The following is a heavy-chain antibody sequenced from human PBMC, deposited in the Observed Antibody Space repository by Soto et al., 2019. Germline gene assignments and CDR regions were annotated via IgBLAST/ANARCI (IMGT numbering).Heavy chain of an antibody. CDR3: ARSINP. CDR1: GGSISSGGYY. D-gene: IGHD3-10*01. CDR2: IYYSGST. J-gene: IGHJ5*02. V-gene: IGHV4-31*03. Sequence: PSETLSLTCTVSGGSISSGGYYWSWIRQHPGKGLERIGYIYYSGSTYYNPSLKSRVTISVDTSKNQFSMKLIPVTAGDTAVYYCARSINPWGQGTLVTVSS.